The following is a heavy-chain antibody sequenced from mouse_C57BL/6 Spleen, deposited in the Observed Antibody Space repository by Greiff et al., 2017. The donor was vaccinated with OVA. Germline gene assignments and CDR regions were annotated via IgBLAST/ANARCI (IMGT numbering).Heavy chain of an antibody. D-gene: IGHD2-1*01. Sequence: DVMLVESGGGLVQPGGSLKISCAASGFTFSDYYMYWVRQTPEKRLEWVAYISNGGGSTYYPDTVKGRFNISRNNTRNTLYLQMSRLKSENTAMYYCARHGDGNYGYFDVWGTGTTVTVSS. CDR1: GFTFSDYY. V-gene: IGHV5-12*01. CDR2: ISNGGGST. J-gene: IGHJ1*03. CDR3: ARHGDGNYGYFDV.